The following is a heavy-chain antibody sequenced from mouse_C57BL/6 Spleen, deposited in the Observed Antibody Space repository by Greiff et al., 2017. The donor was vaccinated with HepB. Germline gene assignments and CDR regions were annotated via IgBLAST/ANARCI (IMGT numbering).Heavy chain of an antibody. Sequence: DVHLVESGGGLVKPGGSLKLSCAASGFTFSDYGMHWVRQAPEKGLEWVAYISSGSSTIYYADTVKGRFTISRDNAKNTLFLQMTSLRSEDTAMYYCARDSYGNYGAWFAYWGQGTLVTVSA. CDR1: GFTFSDYG. J-gene: IGHJ3*01. CDR2: ISSGSSTI. CDR3: ARDSYGNYGAWFAY. V-gene: IGHV5-17*01. D-gene: IGHD2-1*01.